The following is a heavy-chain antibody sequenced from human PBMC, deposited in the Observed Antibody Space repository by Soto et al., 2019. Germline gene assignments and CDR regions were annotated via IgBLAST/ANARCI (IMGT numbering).Heavy chain of an antibody. CDR2: IYWDGDK. D-gene: IGHD2-21*02. J-gene: IGHJ4*02. Sequence: QITLKESGPTLVKPTQTLTLTCTFSGFSLSSNGVGVGWIRQPPGKALEWLALIYWDGDKRYSPSLKSRLTLTNTTSKHQVVLTVTNMGPRDTATYHCAHRRDVTYALDYWGQGTLVTVA. CDR3: AHRRDVTYALDY. CDR1: GFSLSSNGVG. V-gene: IGHV2-5*02.